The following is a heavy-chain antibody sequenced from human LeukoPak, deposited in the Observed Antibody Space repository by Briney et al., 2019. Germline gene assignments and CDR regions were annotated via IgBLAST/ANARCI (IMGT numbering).Heavy chain of an antibody. J-gene: IGHJ5*02. CDR1: GGSFSGYY. CDR2: INHSGST. Sequence: PSETLSLTCAVYGGSFSGYYWSWIRQPPGKGLEWIGEINHSGSTNYNPSLKSRVTISVDTSKNQFSLRLSSVTAPDTAVYYCARAYHSSWYLNWFDPWGQGTLVTVSS. CDR3: ARAYHSSWYLNWFDP. D-gene: IGHD6-13*01. V-gene: IGHV4-34*01.